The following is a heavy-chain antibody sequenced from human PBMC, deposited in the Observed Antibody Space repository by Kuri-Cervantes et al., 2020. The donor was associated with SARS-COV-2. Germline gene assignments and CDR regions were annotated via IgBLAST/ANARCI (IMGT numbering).Heavy chain of an antibody. Sequence: GSLRLSCAVYGGSFSDYYWSWVRQPPGKGLEWIGEINHSGNTNYDPSLKSRVTISIDTSKNQFSLKLSSVTAADTAVYYCARVRVGGMDVWGQGTTVTVSS. CDR1: GGSFSDYY. J-gene: IGHJ6*02. CDR3: ARVRVGGMDV. V-gene: IGHV4-34*01. CDR2: INHSGNT.